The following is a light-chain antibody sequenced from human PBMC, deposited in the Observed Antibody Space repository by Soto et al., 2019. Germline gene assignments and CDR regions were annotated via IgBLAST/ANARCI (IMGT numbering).Light chain of an antibody. CDR3: QQSYTTPIT. V-gene: IGKV1-39*01. Sequence: DIQLTQSPSSLSASVGDRVTITRRASQTITTYLSWFQQKPGKAPKLLVYGASSLQSGVPSRFSGSGSGTEFTLTISSLQSEDFATYYCQQSYTTPITFGQGTRLEIK. CDR2: GAS. J-gene: IGKJ5*01. CDR1: QTITTY.